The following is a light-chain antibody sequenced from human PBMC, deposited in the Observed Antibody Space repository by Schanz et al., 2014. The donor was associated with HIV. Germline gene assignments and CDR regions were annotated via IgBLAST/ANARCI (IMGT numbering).Light chain of an antibody. J-gene: IGLJ3*02. Sequence: QSALTQPASVSGSLGQSITISCTGTSGDVGGHNLASWYQQHPGKAPKLLIYEVAKRPSGVPDRFSGSKSGTSASLAITGLQAEDEADYYCQSYDSSLRASVFGGGTKLTVL. CDR3: QSYDSSLRASV. CDR1: SGDVGGHNL. CDR2: EVA. V-gene: IGLV2-14*02.